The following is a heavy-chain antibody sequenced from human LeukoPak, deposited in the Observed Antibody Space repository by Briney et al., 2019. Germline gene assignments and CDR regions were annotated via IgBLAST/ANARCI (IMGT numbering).Heavy chain of an antibody. CDR2: ISAYNGNT. V-gene: IGHV1-18*01. CDR3: PRELRDIVVVPLVYYYGMDV. Sequence: ASVKVSCKASVYTFTSYGISWVRQAPGQGLDGMAWISAYNGNTNYAQKLQGRVTMTQDTSTSTAFLELWSLRSDDTAVYYCPRELRDIVVVPLVYYYGMDVWCQGTTVTVSS. D-gene: IGHD2-2*01. CDR1: VYTFTSYG. J-gene: IGHJ6*02.